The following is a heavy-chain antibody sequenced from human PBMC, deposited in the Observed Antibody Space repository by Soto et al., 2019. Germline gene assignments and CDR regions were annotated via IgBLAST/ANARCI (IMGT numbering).Heavy chain of an antibody. J-gene: IGHJ2*01. V-gene: IGHV4-38-2*01. D-gene: IGHD3-3*01. CDR3: VIFRAEDGIRLSVPVSAFRLNRSSDL. Sequence: PGKGLEWIGSIYHSGSTYYNPSLKSRVTISVDTSKNQFSLKLSSVTAADTAVYYCVIFRAEDGIRLSVPVSAFRLNRSSDL. CDR2: IYHSGST.